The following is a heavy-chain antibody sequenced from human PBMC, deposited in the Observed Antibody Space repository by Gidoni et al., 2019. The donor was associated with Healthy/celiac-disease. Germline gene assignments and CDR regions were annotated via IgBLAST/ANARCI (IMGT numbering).Heavy chain of an antibody. CDR3: ARTYYYGSGSYRLYFDY. CDR2: INHSGST. CDR1: GGSFSGYY. Sequence: QVQLQQWGAGLLQPSETLSLTCDVYGGSFSGYYWSWIRQPPGKGLEWIGEINHSGSTNYNPSLKSRVTISVDTSKNQFSLKLSSVTAADTAVYYCARTYYYGSGSYRLYFDYWGQGTLVTVSS. J-gene: IGHJ4*02. D-gene: IGHD3-10*01. V-gene: IGHV4-34*01.